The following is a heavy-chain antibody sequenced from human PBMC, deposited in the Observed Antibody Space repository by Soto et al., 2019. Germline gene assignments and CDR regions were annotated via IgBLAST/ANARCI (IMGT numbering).Heavy chain of an antibody. CDR1: GFSFSSHW. Sequence: GGSLRLSCAASGFSFSSHWMNWVRQAPGKGLVWVSRISGDGRTTSHADSVKGRFTISRDNAKNTLYLQVNSLRVEDTAVYYCARGVPTCSSSSCYFDFWGQGILVTVSS. D-gene: IGHD2-2*01. J-gene: IGHJ4*02. V-gene: IGHV3-74*01. CDR3: ARGVPTCSSSSCYFDF. CDR2: ISGDGRTT.